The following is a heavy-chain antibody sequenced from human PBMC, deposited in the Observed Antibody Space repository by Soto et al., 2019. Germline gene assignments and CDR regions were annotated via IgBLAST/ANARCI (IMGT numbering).Heavy chain of an antibody. Sequence: MSXVRXAPXXGQXXXXXIYWNCGSTGYADSVKGRFTISRDNAKNSLYLQMNSLRAEDTALYYCARAYGDIVVVPAARSYYYYGMDVWGQGTTVTVSS. D-gene: IGHD2-2*01. CDR3: ARAYGDIVVVPAARSYYYYGMDV. V-gene: IGHV3-20*03. CDR2: IYWNCGST. J-gene: IGHJ6*02.